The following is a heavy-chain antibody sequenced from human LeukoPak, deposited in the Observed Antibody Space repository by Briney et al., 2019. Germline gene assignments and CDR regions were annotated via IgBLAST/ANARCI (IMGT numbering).Heavy chain of an antibody. V-gene: IGHV1-46*01. D-gene: IGHD3-3*01. CDR1: GYTFTSYY. Sequence: ASVKVSCKASGYTFTSYYMHRVRQAPGQGLEWMGIINPSGGSTSYAQKFQGRVTMTRDTSTSTVYMELSSLRSEDTAVYYCARDRFGPPVGTIFGVVIPLWGQGTLVTVSS. CDR2: INPSGGST. J-gene: IGHJ4*02. CDR3: ARDRFGPPVGTIFGVVIPL.